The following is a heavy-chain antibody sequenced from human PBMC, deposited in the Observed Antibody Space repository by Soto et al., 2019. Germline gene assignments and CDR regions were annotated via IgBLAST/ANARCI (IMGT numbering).Heavy chain of an antibody. Sequence: VASVKVSCKASGYTFTGYYMHWVRQAPGQGLEWMGWINPNSGGTNYAQKFQGRVTMTRDTSISTAYMELSRLRSDDTAVYYCARIRTSSGWYRWFDPWGQGTLVTVSS. V-gene: IGHV1-2*02. CDR3: ARIRTSSGWYRWFDP. J-gene: IGHJ5*02. D-gene: IGHD6-19*01. CDR2: INPNSGGT. CDR1: GYTFTGYY.